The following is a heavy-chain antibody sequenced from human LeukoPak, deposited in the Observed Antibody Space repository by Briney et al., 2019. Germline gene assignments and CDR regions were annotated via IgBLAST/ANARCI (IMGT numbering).Heavy chain of an antibody. CDR1: GFTFSNYA. D-gene: IGHD7-27*01. CDR2: ITGGGENT. Sequence: GGSLRLSCAASGFTFSNYAMHWVRQAPGKGLEWVSTITGGGENTYYADSVRGRFTISRDNSKTTLHLQMNGLRPEDTAVYYCAKVLTGSQDYWGQGTLVTVSS. V-gene: IGHV3-23*01. CDR3: AKVLTGSQDY. J-gene: IGHJ4*02.